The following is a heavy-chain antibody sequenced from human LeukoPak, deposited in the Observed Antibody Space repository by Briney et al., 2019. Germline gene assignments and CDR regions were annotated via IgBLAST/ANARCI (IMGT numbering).Heavy chain of an antibody. J-gene: IGHJ3*02. Sequence: PETLSLTCTVSGGSISSYYWSWIRQPPGKGLEWIGYIYYSGSTNYNPSLKSRVTISVDTSKNQFSLKLSSVTAADTAVYYCARMVVREDAFDIWGQGTMVTVSS. CDR1: GGSISSYY. V-gene: IGHV4-59*01. D-gene: IGHD3-10*01. CDR3: ARMVVREDAFDI. CDR2: IYYSGST.